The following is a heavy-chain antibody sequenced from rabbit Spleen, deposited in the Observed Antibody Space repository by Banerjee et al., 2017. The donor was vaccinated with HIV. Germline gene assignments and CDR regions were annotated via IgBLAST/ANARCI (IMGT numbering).Heavy chain of an antibody. D-gene: IGHD8-1*01. V-gene: IGHV1S45*01. CDR1: GFSFSAYNY. Sequence: QEQLVESGGGLVQPEGSLTLTCTASGFSFSAYNYMCWVRQAPGKGLEWIACIFGGDDDTYTYYASWAKGRFTISKTSSTTVTLQMTSLTVADTATYFCARDTGSSFSSYGMDLWGPGTLVTVS. CDR2: IFGGDDDTYT. CDR3: ARDTGSSFSSYGMDL. J-gene: IGHJ6*01.